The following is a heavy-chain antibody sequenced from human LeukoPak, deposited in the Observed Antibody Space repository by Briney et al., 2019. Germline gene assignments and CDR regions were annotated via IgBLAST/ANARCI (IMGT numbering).Heavy chain of an antibody. CDR3: AKNGELPDY. J-gene: IGHJ4*02. V-gene: IGHV3-7*01. D-gene: IGHD2-8*01. Sequence: GGSLRLSCAASGFTFNSRWMSWVRQAPGKGLEWVANINQDGSEKYYVDSVKGRFTISRDNAKNSLFLQMNSLRVEDTAVYYCAKNGELPDYWGQGTLVTVSS. CDR2: INQDGSEK. CDR1: GFTFNSRW.